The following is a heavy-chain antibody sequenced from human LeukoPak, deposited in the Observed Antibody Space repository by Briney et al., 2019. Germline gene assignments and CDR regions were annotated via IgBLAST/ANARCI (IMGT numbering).Heavy chain of an antibody. D-gene: IGHD2/OR15-2a*01. CDR1: GVPFSSDV. J-gene: IGHJ4*02. CDR3: VRDFTNIRGGGYFDN. CDR2: IWFDGGKI. Sequence: PGRSLRLSCAASGVPFSSDVMHWLRQAPGKGLEWGAVIWFDGGKIYYADSVKGRFTISRDNSKNTLYLQMNSLRAEDTAVYHCVRDFTNIRGGGYFDNWGQGTLVTVSS. V-gene: IGHV3-33*01.